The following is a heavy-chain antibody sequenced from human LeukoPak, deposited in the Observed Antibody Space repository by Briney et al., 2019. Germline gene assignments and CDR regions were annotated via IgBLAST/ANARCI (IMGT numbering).Heavy chain of an antibody. Sequence: GASVKVSCKASGYTFTNYGISWVRQAPGQGLEWMGWISVYNGNTNYAQKFQGRVTMTRDTSISTAYMELSRLRSDDTAVYYCARAGKLMITMVRGALASKKGFDIWGQGTMVTVSS. CDR3: ARAGKLMITMVRGALASKKGFDI. J-gene: IGHJ3*02. CDR2: ISVYNGNT. V-gene: IGHV1-18*01. D-gene: IGHD3-10*01. CDR1: GYTFTNYG.